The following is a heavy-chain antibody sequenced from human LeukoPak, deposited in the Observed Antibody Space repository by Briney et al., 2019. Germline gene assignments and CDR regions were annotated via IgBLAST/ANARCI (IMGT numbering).Heavy chain of an antibody. Sequence: GGSLRLSCAASGFTFSTYSMNWVRQAPGKGLEWVSSISSSGTYIYYGDSVKDRFTISRDNANKSLYLQVNSLRAEDTAVYYCARDPRGYCSGGSCYHNSFDYWGQGTLVTVSS. J-gene: IGHJ4*02. D-gene: IGHD2-15*01. CDR3: ARDPRGYCSGGSCYHNSFDY. CDR2: ISSSGTYI. CDR1: GFTFSTYS. V-gene: IGHV3-21*01.